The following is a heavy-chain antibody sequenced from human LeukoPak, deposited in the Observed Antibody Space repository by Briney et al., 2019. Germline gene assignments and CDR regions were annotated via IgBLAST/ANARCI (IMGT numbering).Heavy chain of an antibody. CDR3: ARVFNSAYDY. D-gene: IGHD4-23*01. V-gene: IGHV3-48*01. CDR2: ISSSSHSI. CDR1: GFAFSNYN. Sequence: GGSLRLSCAASGFAFSNYNMNWVRQAPGKGLEWVSYISSSSHSIYYADSVKGRFTVSRDNAQDSLYLQLNNLKAGDTAVYYCARVFNSAYDYWGQGTLVTVSS. J-gene: IGHJ4*02.